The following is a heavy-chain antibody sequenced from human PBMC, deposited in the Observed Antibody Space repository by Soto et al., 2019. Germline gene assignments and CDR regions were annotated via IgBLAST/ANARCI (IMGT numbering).Heavy chain of an antibody. CDR1: GFTFSSYS. V-gene: IGHV3-21*01. CDR3: ARSYYGSGSYYFGEDY. J-gene: IGHJ4*02. D-gene: IGHD3-10*01. Sequence: EVQLVESGGGLVKPGGSLRLSCAASGFTFSSYSMNWVRQAPGKGLEWVSSISSSSSYIYYADSVKGRFTISRDNAKNSLYLQMNSLRAEDMAVYYCARSYYGSGSYYFGEDYWGQGTLVTVSS. CDR2: ISSSSSYI.